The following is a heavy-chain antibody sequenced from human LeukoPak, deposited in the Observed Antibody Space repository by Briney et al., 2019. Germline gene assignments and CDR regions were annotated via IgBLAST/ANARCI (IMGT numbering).Heavy chain of an antibody. V-gene: IGHV4-4*07. CDR3: ARVPRIIASGYYFDY. CDR2: IYTSGST. D-gene: IGHD6-13*01. CDR1: GASISSYY. J-gene: IGHJ4*02. Sequence: PSETLSLTCTVSGASISSYYWSWTRQSAGKGLEWIGRIYTSGSTNYNPSLKSRVTISVDKSKNQLSLKLSSVTAADTAVYYCARVPRIIASGYYFDYWGQGTLVTVSS.